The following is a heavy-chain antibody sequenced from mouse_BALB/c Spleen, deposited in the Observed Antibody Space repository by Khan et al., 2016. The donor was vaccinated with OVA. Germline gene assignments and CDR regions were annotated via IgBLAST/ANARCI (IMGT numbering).Heavy chain of an antibody. D-gene: IGHD1-2*01. CDR1: GYTFTDYY. CDR3: ARRNYCGYTFAY. Sequence: QVQLQQSGAELARPGASVKLSCKASGYTFTDYYINWVKQRTGQGLEWIGEISPGSGDTYYNEKFKGKATLTADKYSNTAYMQLSTLKAEASAGYCSARRNYCGYTFAYWGQGTLVTVSA. J-gene: IGHJ3*01. V-gene: IGHV1-77*01. CDR2: ISPGSGDT.